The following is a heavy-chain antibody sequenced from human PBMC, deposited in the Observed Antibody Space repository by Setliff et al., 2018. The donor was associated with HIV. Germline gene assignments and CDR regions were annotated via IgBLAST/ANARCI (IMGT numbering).Heavy chain of an antibody. CDR2: IDYNEIT. D-gene: IGHD3-3*01. Sequence: PSETLSLTCTVSGDSVSRSNYYWAWIRQPPGKGLEWIGSIDYNEITYYNPSLKSRVTLSVDTPKNQFSLYLSSVTASDTAVYYCASLFRLSGFWISFLPDCWGQGILVTVSS. CDR3: ASLFRLSGFWISFLPDC. V-gene: IGHV4-39*01. J-gene: IGHJ4*02. CDR1: GDSVSRSNYY.